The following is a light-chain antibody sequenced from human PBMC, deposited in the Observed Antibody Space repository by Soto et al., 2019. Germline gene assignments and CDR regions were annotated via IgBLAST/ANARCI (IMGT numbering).Light chain of an antibody. CDR3: GSYTSSSTYV. Sequence: QSALTQPPSVSGSPGQSVAISCTGTSSDVGSYNRVSWYQQPPDTAPKVMIYEVSNRPSGVPDRFSGSKSGNTASLTISGLQAEDEADYYRGSYTSSSTYVFGTGTKVTVL. J-gene: IGLJ1*01. V-gene: IGLV2-18*02. CDR1: SSDVGSYNR. CDR2: EVS.